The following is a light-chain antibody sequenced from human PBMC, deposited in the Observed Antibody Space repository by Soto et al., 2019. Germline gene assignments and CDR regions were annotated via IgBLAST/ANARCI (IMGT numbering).Light chain of an antibody. V-gene: IGLV2-14*01. CDR2: EVS. Sequence: QSVLTQSASVSGSPGQSITISCTGTSSDLGGYNYVSGYQQHPDKAPKLMIFEVSNRPSGVSNRFSGSKSGNTASLTISGLLPEDEADYYCSSYTTSSTVAFGGGTKLTVL. CDR3: SSYTTSSTVA. CDR1: SSDLGGYNY. J-gene: IGLJ2*01.